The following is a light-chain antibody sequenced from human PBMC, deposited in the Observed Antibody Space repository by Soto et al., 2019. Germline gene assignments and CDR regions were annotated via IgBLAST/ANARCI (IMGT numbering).Light chain of an antibody. J-gene: IGKJ5*01. CDR3: QQYNNLPRT. V-gene: IGKV3-15*01. CDR2: GAS. Sequence: VITLSPCTLSLSPGERATLSCRASQSVSSRLAWYQQKPGQPPRLLIYGASTRATGIPARFSGSGSGTEFTLTISSLQSEDFAVYYCQQYNNLPRTFGQGTRLEIK. CDR1: QSVSSR.